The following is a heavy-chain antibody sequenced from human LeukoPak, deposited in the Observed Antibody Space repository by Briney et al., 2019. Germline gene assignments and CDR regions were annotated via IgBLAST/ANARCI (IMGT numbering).Heavy chain of an antibody. D-gene: IGHD3-3*01. CDR3: TKELGDFWSGYYRYIDY. CDR2: IKSKTDGGTT. V-gene: IGHV3-15*01. Sequence: GGSLRLSCAASGFTFSNAWMSWVRQAPGKGLEWVGRIKSKTDGGTTDYAAPVKGRFTISRDDSKNTLYLQMNSLKTEDTAVYYCTKELGDFWSGYYRYIDYWGQGTLVAVSS. J-gene: IGHJ4*02. CDR1: GFTFSNAW.